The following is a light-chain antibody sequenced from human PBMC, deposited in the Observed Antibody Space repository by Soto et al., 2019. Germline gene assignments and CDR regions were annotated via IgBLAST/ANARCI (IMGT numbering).Light chain of an antibody. J-gene: IGKJ5*01. Sequence: EIVLTQSPGTLSLSPGERATLSCRASQSVSSSYLAWYQQKPGQAPRLLLYGASSRATGIPDRFSGSGSGTDFTLTISRLEPEDFAMYYCQQYGRSPLVTFGQGTRLEIK. CDR2: GAS. CDR3: QQYGRSPLVT. V-gene: IGKV3-20*01. CDR1: QSVSSSY.